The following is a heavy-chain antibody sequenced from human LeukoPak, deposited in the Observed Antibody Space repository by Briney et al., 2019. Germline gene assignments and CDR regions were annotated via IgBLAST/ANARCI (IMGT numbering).Heavy chain of an antibody. Sequence: GGSLRLSCTGSGFTFSSHWMSWVRQAPGRGLEWVANIKQDGSEKYYVDSVKGRFTISRDNAKNSLYLQMNSLRAEDTAVYYCARPKYYDILTGFNYWGQGTLVTVSS. CDR3: ARPKYYDILTGFNY. CDR1: GFTFSSHW. D-gene: IGHD3-9*01. V-gene: IGHV3-7*01. CDR2: IKQDGSEK. J-gene: IGHJ4*02.